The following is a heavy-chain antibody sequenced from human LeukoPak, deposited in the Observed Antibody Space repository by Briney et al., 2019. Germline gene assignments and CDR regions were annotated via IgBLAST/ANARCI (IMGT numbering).Heavy chain of an antibody. Sequence: GSLRLSCAASGFTFSSYSMNWVRQAPGKGLEWVSYISSSSSTIYYADSVKGRFTISRDNAKNSLYLQMNSLRAEDTAVYYCARDFPAYDSSGYLGLDGMDVWGQGTTVTVSS. J-gene: IGHJ6*02. D-gene: IGHD3-22*01. V-gene: IGHV3-48*04. CDR3: ARDFPAYDSSGYLGLDGMDV. CDR1: GFTFSSYS. CDR2: ISSSSSTI.